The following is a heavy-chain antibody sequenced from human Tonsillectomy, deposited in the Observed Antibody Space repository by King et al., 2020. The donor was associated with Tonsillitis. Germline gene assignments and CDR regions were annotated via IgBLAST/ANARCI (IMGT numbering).Heavy chain of an antibody. CDR1: GFTVSSNY. V-gene: IGHV3-53*01. D-gene: IGHD6-19*01. Sequence: VQLVESGGGLIQPGGSLRLSCAASGFTVSSNYMSWVRQAPGKGLEWVSVIYSGGSTYYADSVKGRFTISRDNSKNTRYLQMNILRAEDTAVYYCARGERQQWLVRANPHSYYFDYWGQGTLVTVSS. CDR2: IYSGGST. J-gene: IGHJ4*02. CDR3: ARGERQQWLVRANPHSYYFDY.